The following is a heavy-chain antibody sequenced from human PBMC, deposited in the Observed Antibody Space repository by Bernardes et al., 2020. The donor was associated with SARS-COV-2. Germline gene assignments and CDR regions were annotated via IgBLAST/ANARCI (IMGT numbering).Heavy chain of an antibody. Sequence: GGSLRLSCAASGFTFDDYAMHWVRQAPGKGLEWVSGISWNSGSIGYADSVKGRFTISRDNAKNSLYLQMNSLRAEDTALYYCAKDRGGWELLALDYWGQGTLVTVSS. CDR2: ISWNSGSI. D-gene: IGHD1-26*01. V-gene: IGHV3-9*01. CDR3: AKDRGGWELLALDY. J-gene: IGHJ4*02. CDR1: GFTFDDYA.